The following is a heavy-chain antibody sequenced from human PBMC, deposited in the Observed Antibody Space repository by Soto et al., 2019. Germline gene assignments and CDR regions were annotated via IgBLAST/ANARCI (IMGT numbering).Heavy chain of an antibody. D-gene: IGHD5-12*01. Sequence: GASVKVSCKASGGTFSSYAISWVRQAPGQGLEWMGGIIPIFGTANYAQKFQGRVTITADKSTSTAYMELSSLRSEDTAVYYCARDSGYDPSYYYYGMDVWGQGTTVTVSS. CDR1: GGTFSSYA. V-gene: IGHV1-69*06. CDR3: ARDSGYDPSYYYYGMDV. CDR2: IIPIFGTA. J-gene: IGHJ6*02.